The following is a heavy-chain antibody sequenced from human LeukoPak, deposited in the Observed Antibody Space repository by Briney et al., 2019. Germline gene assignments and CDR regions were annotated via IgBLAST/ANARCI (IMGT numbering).Heavy chain of an antibody. CDR1: GGTFSSYA. D-gene: IGHD3-22*01. Sequence: SVKVSCKASGGTFSSYAISWVRQAPGQGLEWMGGIIPIFGTANYAQKFQGRVTITADESTSTAYMELSSLRSEDTAVYYCAREGLYYDSSGYSLDYWGQGTLVTVSS. CDR3: AREGLYYDSSGYSLDY. J-gene: IGHJ4*02. V-gene: IGHV1-69*13. CDR2: IIPIFGTA.